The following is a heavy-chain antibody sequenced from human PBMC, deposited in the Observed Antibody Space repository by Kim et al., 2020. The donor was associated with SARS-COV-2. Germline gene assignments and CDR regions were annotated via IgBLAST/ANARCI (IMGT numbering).Heavy chain of an antibody. D-gene: IGHD6-13*01. CDR3: AKDRIAAAGILWY. V-gene: IGHV3-33*06. J-gene: IGHJ4*02. Sequence: YADSVKGRFTISRDNSKNTLYLQMNSLRAEDTAVYYCAKDRIAAAGILWYWGQGTLVTVSS.